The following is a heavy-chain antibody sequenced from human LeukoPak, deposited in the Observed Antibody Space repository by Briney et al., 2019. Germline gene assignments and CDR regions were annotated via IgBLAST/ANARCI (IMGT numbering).Heavy chain of an antibody. CDR3: ARDSYYDSSGYYSSEYFQH. V-gene: IGHV1-2*02. D-gene: IGHD3-22*01. CDR1: GYTFTGYY. CDR2: INPNSGGT. J-gene: IGHJ1*01. Sequence: ASVKVSCKASGYTFTGYYMHWVRQAPGQGLEWMGWINPNSGGTNYAQKFQGRVTMTRDASISTAYMELSRLRSDDTAVYYCARDSYYDSSGYYSSEYFQHWGQGTLVTVSS.